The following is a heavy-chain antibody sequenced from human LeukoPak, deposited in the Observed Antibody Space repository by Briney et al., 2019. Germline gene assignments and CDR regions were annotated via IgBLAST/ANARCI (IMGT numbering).Heavy chain of an antibody. CDR3: ARIGAEGYGGRRWPFDY. D-gene: IGHD4-23*01. Sequence: SETLPLTCTVSGGSISSSSYYWGWIRQPPGKGLEWIGSIYYSGSTYYNPSLKSRVTISVDTSKNQFSLKLSSVTAADTAVYYCARIGAEGYGGRRWPFDYWGQGTLVTVSS. CDR2: IYYSGST. CDR1: GGSISSSSYY. J-gene: IGHJ4*02. V-gene: IGHV4-39*07.